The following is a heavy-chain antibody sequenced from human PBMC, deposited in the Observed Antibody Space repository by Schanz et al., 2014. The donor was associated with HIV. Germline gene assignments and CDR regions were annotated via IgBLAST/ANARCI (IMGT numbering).Heavy chain of an antibody. V-gene: IGHV3-7*03. J-gene: IGHJ4*02. CDR1: GFTLRNSW. CDR3: AKDIQDYSNSFDL. CDR2: INPDETDK. D-gene: IGHD4-4*01. Sequence: EVQLVESGGGLVQPGGSLRLSCEASGFTLRNSWMTWVRQAPGQGLEWVANINPDETDKKYADSVKGRFAISKDKSKNSLYLQMNSLRTEDTALYYCAKDIQDYSNSFDLWGQGTLVTVSA.